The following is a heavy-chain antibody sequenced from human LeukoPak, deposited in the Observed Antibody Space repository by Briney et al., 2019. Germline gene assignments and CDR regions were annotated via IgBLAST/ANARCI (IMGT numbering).Heavy chain of an antibody. Sequence: GGSLRLSCAASGFTFSNYALSWIRQAPGKGLEWVPYISSSGSTICYADSVKGRFTISRDNAKNSLYLQMNSLRAEDTAVYYCARDLVYDSSGYYIYYYGMDVWGQGTTVTVSS. J-gene: IGHJ6*02. CDR3: ARDLVYDSSGYYIYYYGMDV. CDR2: ISSSGSTI. CDR1: GFTFSNYA. V-gene: IGHV3-11*01. D-gene: IGHD3-22*01.